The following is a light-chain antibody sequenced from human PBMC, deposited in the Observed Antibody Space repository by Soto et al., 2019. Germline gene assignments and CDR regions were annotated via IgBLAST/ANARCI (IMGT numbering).Light chain of an antibody. J-gene: IGKJ1*01. CDR1: QTISSW. CDR2: KAS. V-gene: IGKV1-5*03. CDR3: QQYNSYRT. Sequence: MTQSPATLSVSPGERPTLSCRASQTISSWLAWYQQKPGKAPKLLIYKASSFESGVPSRFSGSGSGTEFTLTISSLQPEDFATYYCQQYNSYRTFGQGTKVDIK.